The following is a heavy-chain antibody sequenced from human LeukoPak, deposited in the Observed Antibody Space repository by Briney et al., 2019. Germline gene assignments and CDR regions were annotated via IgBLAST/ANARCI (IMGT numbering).Heavy chain of an antibody. CDR1: GFTFSNYG. Sequence: GGSLRLSCTASGFTFSNYGMSWVRQAPGKGLEWVSTISGSGGSTYYTDSVKGRFTISRDSSKNTLYLQMSSLRAEDTAVYYCAKDPQTGYFDYWGQGTLVTVSS. V-gene: IGHV3-23*01. CDR3: AKDPQTGYFDY. D-gene: IGHD7-27*01. J-gene: IGHJ4*02. CDR2: ISGSGGST.